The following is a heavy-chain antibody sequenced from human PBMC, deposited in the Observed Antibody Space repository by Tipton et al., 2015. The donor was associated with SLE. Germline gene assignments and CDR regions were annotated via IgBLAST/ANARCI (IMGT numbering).Heavy chain of an antibody. D-gene: IGHD4-17*01. J-gene: IGHJ3*01. CDR3: AQTGRRNSGYHYGVAFDV. CDR1: GFTFSGYY. CDR2: IISSALTT. Sequence: SLRLSCAVSGFTFSGYYISWVRQAPGQGLEWVSQIISSALTTYYADPVKGRFTVSRDNARNSLYLQMNSLRVEDTAVYHCAQTGRRNSGYHYGVAFDVWGQGTMVTVSS. V-gene: IGHV3-11*04.